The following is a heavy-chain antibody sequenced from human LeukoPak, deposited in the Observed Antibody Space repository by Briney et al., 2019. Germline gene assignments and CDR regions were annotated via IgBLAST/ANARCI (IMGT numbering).Heavy chain of an antibody. J-gene: IGHJ4*02. Sequence: GGSLRLSCAASGFTFSSYAMSWVRQAPGKGLEWAPAISGSGGSTYYADSVKGRFTISRDNSKNTLYLQMNSLRAEDTAVYYCATFGVVTLFDYWGQGTLVTVSS. CDR1: GFTFSSYA. V-gene: IGHV3-23*01. D-gene: IGHD3-3*01. CDR3: ATFGVVTLFDY. CDR2: ISGSGGST.